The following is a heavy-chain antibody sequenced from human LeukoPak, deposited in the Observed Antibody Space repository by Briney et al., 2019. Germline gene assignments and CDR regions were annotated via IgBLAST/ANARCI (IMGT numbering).Heavy chain of an antibody. Sequence: GGSLRLSCAASGFNVSSNYMNWVRQAPGKGLEWVSVIYSGGSTFYADSVEGRFTISRDNSNNTLYLQMNSLRAEDTAMYYCAREYYDNSGGEDAFDIWGPGTMVTVSS. D-gene: IGHD3-22*01. V-gene: IGHV3-53*01. CDR3: AREYYDNSGGEDAFDI. CDR2: IYSGGST. J-gene: IGHJ3*02. CDR1: GFNVSSNY.